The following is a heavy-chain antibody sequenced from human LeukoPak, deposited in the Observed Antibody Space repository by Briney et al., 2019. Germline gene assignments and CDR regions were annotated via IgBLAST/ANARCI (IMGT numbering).Heavy chain of an antibody. Sequence: PGRSLRLSCAASGFTFDDYAMHWVRQAPGKGLEWVPGISWNSGSIGYADSVKGRFTISRDNAKNSLYLQMNSLRAEDMALYYCAKPLSSGYYHDAFDIWGQGTMVTVSS. D-gene: IGHD3-22*01. J-gene: IGHJ3*02. CDR3: AKPLSSGYYHDAFDI. CDR2: ISWNSGSI. V-gene: IGHV3-9*03. CDR1: GFTFDDYA.